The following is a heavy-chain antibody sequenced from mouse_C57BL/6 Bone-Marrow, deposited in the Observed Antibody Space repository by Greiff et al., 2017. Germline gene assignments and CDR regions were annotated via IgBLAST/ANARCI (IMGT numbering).Heavy chain of an antibody. Sequence: VQLQQSGPELVKPGASVKISCKASGYSFTSYYIHWVKQRPGQGLEWIGWIYPGSGNTKYNEKFKGKATLTADTSSSTAYMQLSSLTSEDSAVYYCTMITTPYYYAMDYWGQGTSVTVSS. CDR3: TMITTPYYYAMDY. CDR1: GYSFTSYY. D-gene: IGHD2-4*01. J-gene: IGHJ4*01. V-gene: IGHV1-66*01. CDR2: IYPGSGNT.